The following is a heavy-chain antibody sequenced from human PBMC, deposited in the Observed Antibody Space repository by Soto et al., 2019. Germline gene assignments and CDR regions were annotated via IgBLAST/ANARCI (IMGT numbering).Heavy chain of an antibody. CDR2: ISSSSSTI. CDR3: ARVYWGDYYYYGMDV. D-gene: IGHD2-8*02. V-gene: IGHV3-48*04. Sequence: GGSLRLSCAASGFTFSSYSMNWVRQAPGKGLEWVSYISSSSSTIYYADSVKGRFTISRDNAKNSLYLQMNSLRAEDTAVYYCARVYWGDYYYYGMDVWGQGTTVTVSS. J-gene: IGHJ6*02. CDR1: GFTFSSYS.